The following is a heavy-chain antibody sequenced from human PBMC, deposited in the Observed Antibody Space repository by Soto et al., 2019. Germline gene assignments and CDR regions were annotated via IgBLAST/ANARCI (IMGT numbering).Heavy chain of an antibody. Sequence: ASVKVSCKASGYTFTSYYMHWVRQAPGQGLEWMGIINPSGGSTSYAQKFQGRVTMTRDTSTSTVYMELSSLRSEDTAVYYCASSGFYGGNNRNDAFDIWGQGTMVTV. V-gene: IGHV1-46*03. CDR2: INPSGGST. D-gene: IGHD4-17*01. CDR1: GYTFTSYY. CDR3: ASSGFYGGNNRNDAFDI. J-gene: IGHJ3*02.